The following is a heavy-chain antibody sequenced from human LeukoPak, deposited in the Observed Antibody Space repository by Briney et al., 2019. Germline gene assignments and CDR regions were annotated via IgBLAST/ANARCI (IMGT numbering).Heavy chain of an antibody. CDR2: VSSYNGNT. CDR1: GYTFTNYD. J-gene: IGHJ3*01. V-gene: IGHV1-18*01. D-gene: IGHD6-6*01. CDR3: ARAPGYSTSSGAFDF. Sequence: ASVKVSCKASGYTFTNYDNTWVRQAPGQGLEWMGWVSSYNGNTNYAQKLQGRVTMTTDSSSSTAYMELRSLRSDDTAVYYCARAPGYSTSSGAFDFWGQGTMVTVSS.